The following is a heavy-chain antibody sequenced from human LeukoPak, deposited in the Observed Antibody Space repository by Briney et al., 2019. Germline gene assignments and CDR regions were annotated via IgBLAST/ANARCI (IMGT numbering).Heavy chain of an antibody. CDR1: GGSISSGDYY. Sequence: PSQTLSLTCTVSGGSISSGDYYWSWIRQPPGKGLEWIGYIYYSGSTYYNPSLKSRVTISVDTSKNQFSLKLSSVTAADTAVYYCARTLMVRGAICFDYWGQGTLVTVSS. CDR3: ARTLMVRGAICFDY. J-gene: IGHJ4*02. V-gene: IGHV4-30-4*01. D-gene: IGHD3-10*01. CDR2: IYYSGST.